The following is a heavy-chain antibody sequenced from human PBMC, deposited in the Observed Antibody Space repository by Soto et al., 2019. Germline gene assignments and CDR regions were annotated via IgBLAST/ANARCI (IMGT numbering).Heavy chain of an antibody. CDR1: GYTYTSYD. D-gene: IGHD2-21*01. J-gene: IGHJ4*02. CDR3: AREGEQFSYLRN. CDR2: ISTYNGDT. Sequence: QVQLEQSGAEVKKPGASVKLSCKASGYTYTSYDVIWVRQAPGQGLEWMGWISTYNGDTRYAQKLQGRVTMTSDTAATTAYLELSSLTSADTTLYYCAREGEQFSYLRNWGQGTLVTISS. V-gene: IGHV1-18*01.